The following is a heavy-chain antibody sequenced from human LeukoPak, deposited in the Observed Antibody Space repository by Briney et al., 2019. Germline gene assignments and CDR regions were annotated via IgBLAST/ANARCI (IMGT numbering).Heavy chain of an antibody. J-gene: IGHJ4*02. CDR2: ISYDGSNK. CDR1: GFTFSSYG. V-gene: IGHV3-30*03. D-gene: IGHD5-24*01. Sequence: PGRSLRLSCAVSGFTFSSYGMHWVRQAPGKGLEWVAVISYDGSNKYYADSVKGRFTISRDNSKNTLYLQMNSLRAEDTAVYYCARGERWLQSPLGYWGQGTLVTVSS. CDR3: ARGERWLQSPLGY.